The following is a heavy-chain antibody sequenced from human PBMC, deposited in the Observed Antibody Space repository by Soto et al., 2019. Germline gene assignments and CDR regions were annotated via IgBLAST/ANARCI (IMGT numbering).Heavy chain of an antibody. V-gene: IGHV3-30*18. Sequence: QVQLVESGGGVVPPGTSLRLSCAASGFTFSTYGMHWVRQTPGKGLEWVALISYDGTNKYYADSVKGRFTISRDNSKNNLYLQMNRLSAEDTAVYYCAKDLQAYGDYDYYCYGLDVWGQGTTVSVSS. D-gene: IGHD4-17*01. CDR1: GFTFSTYG. CDR2: ISYDGTNK. J-gene: IGHJ6*02. CDR3: AKDLQAYGDYDYYCYGLDV.